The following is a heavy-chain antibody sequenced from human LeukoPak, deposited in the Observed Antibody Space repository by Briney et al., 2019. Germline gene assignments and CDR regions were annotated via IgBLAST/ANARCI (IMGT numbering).Heavy chain of an antibody. J-gene: IGHJ6*03. CDR2: IYPGDSDT. CDR1: GYSFTSYW. V-gene: IGHV5-51*01. CDR3: ARSAKNYYYYYYMDV. Sequence: GESLRISCKVSGYSFTSYWIGWVRQLPGKGLEWMGIIYPGDSDTRYSPSFQGQVTISADKSISTAYLQWSSLKASDTAMYYCARSAKNYYYYYYMDVWGKGTTVTVSS.